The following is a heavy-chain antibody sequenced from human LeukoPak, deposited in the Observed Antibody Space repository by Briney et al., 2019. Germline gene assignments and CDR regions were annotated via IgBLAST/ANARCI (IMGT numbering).Heavy chain of an antibody. D-gene: IGHD3-10*01. Sequence: GAVKVSCMASGYTFTSDGISWGRQAPGQGVERRGWISAYNGNTNYAQKLQRRGTITTDTSTSTAYMELRSLRSDDTAVYYCAVLSFGEFFFRYWGQGTLVTVSS. J-gene: IGHJ4*02. V-gene: IGHV1-18*01. CDR1: GYTFTSDG. CDR3: AVLSFGEFFFRY. CDR2: ISAYNGNT.